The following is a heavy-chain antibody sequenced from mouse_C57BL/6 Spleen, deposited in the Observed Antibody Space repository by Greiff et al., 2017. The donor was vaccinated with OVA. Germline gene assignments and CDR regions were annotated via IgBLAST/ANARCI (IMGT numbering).Heavy chain of an antibody. D-gene: IGHD1-1*01. J-gene: IGHJ2*01. CDR2: IWSGGST. CDR3: ARNGNYYGSSPFDD. CDR1: GFSLTSYG. V-gene: IGHV2-2*01. Sequence: VNLVESGPGLVQPSQSLSITCTVSGFSLTSYGVHWVRQSPGKGLEWLGVIWSGGSTDYNAAFISRLSISKDNSKSQVFFKMNSLQADDTAIYYCARNGNYYGSSPFDDWGQGTTLTVSS.